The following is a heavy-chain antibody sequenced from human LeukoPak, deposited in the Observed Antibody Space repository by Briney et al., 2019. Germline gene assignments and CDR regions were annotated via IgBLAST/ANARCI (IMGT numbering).Heavy chain of an antibody. Sequence: GGSLRLSCAASGFTFSSYAMSWVRQAPGKGLEWVSTISGNGGSTYYADSVKGRFTISRDNSKNTLYLHLHSLRAEDTAVYYCARADSSGYQRQFDYWGQGTLVTVSS. D-gene: IGHD3-22*01. V-gene: IGHV3-23*01. CDR3: ARADSSGYQRQFDY. CDR2: ISGNGGST. CDR1: GFTFSSYA. J-gene: IGHJ4*02.